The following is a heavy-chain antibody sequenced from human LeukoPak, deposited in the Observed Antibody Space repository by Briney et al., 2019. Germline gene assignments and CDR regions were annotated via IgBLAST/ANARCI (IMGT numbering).Heavy chain of an antibody. D-gene: IGHD3-10*01. Sequence: SETLSLTCAVYGGSFSGYYWSWIRQPPGKGLEWIGEINHSGSTNYNPSLKSRVTISVDTSKNQFSLKLSSVTAADTAVYYCARHYYGSGSYYQYYYYYYMDVWGKGTTVTISS. J-gene: IGHJ6*03. CDR1: GGSFSGYY. V-gene: IGHV4-34*01. CDR2: INHSGST. CDR3: ARHYYGSGSYYQYYYYYYMDV.